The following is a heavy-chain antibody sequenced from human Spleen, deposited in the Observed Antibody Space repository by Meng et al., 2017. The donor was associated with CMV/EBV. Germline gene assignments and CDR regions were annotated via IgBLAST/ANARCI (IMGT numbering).Heavy chain of an antibody. D-gene: IGHD2-2*01. CDR3: ARAKDCSSTTCYGDY. CDR1: GFTFGTYP. CDR2: ISSSSYYI. J-gene: IGHJ4*02. V-gene: IGHV3-21*01. Sequence: GESLKISCAASGFTFGTYPMIWVRPAPGKGLEWVSSISSSSYYIFYGDSVKGRFTVSRDNAKNSLFLQMNSLRAEDTAVYYCARAKDCSSTTCYGDYWGQGALVTVSS.